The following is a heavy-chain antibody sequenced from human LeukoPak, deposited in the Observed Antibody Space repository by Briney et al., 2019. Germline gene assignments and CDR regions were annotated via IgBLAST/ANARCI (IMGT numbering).Heavy chain of an antibody. CDR1: GFTFSNYG. CDR2: IWFDGIRK. V-gene: IGHV3-33*01. D-gene: IGHD3-22*01. J-gene: IGHJ3*02. CDR3: ARDLEDSSPFGAFDM. Sequence: GGSLRLSCAASGFTFSNYGMHWVRQVPGKGLEWVAAIWFDGIRKYYADSVKGRLTISRDNSKDTLYLQMNSLRAEDTAVYYCARDLEDSSPFGAFDMWGQGTMVTVSS.